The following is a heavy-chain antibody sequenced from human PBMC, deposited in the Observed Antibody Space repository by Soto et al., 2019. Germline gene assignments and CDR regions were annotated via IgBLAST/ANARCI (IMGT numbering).Heavy chain of an antibody. CDR1: GFTFSSYA. D-gene: IGHD6-19*01. Sequence: TGGSLRLSCAASGFTFSSYAMSWVRQAPGKGLEWVSAISGSGGSTYYADSVKGRFTISRDNSKNTLYLQMNSLRAEDTAVYYCAKDSTVAGPLRYFDYWGQGTLVTVSS. CDR3: AKDSTVAGPLRYFDY. J-gene: IGHJ4*02. V-gene: IGHV3-23*01. CDR2: ISGSGGST.